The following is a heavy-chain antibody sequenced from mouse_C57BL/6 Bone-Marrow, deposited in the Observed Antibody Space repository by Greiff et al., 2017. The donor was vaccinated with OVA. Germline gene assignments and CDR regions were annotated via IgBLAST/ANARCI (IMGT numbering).Heavy chain of an antibody. CDR2: INYDGSST. J-gene: IGHJ2*01. CDR1: GFTFSDYY. CDR3: ARLYYYGSSYEGDYFDY. D-gene: IGHD1-1*01. Sequence: VMLVESEGGLVQPGSSMKLSCTASGFTFSDYYMAWVRQVPEKGLEWVANINYDGSSTYYLDSLKSRFIISRDNAKNILYLQMSSLKSEDTATYYCARLYYYGSSYEGDYFDYWGQGTTLTVSS. V-gene: IGHV5-16*01.